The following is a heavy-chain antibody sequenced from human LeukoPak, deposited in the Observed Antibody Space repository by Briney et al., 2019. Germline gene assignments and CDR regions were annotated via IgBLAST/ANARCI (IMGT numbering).Heavy chain of an antibody. CDR2: ISSRSSYI. D-gene: IGHD4-11*01. CDR1: GFTFSSYS. J-gene: IGHJ4*02. CDR3: ARGMTTVSPTGDY. Sequence: GGSLRLSCAASGFTFSSYSMNWVRQAPGKGLEWVSSISSRSSYIYYADSVKGRFTIPRDNAKNSLYLQMNSLRAEDTAVYYCARGMTTVSPTGDYWGQGTLVTVSS. V-gene: IGHV3-21*01.